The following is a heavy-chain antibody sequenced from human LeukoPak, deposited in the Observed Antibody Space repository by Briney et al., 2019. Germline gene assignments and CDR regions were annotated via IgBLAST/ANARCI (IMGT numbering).Heavy chain of an antibody. CDR3: AREPALPIVVVPAALKANWFDP. V-gene: IGHV3-30-3*01. CDR2: ISYDGSNK. Sequence: GRSLRLSCAASGFTFSSYAMHWVRQAPGKGLEWVAVISYDGSNKYYADSVKGRFTISRDNSENTLYLQMNSLRAEDTAVYYCAREPALPIVVVPAALKANWFDPWGQGTLVTVSS. CDR1: GFTFSSYA. J-gene: IGHJ5*02. D-gene: IGHD2-2*01.